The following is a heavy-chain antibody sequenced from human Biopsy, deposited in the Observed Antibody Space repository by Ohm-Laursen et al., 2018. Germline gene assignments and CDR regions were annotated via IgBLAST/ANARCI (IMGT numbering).Heavy chain of an antibody. CDR1: NVSFSSFY. D-gene: IGHD3-10*01. V-gene: IGHV3-33*01. Sequence: LSLTCAVYNVSFSSFYWSWIRQPPGKGLEWVAFIWYDGFNRYYADSVKGRFTISRDNSKNTLDLQMNSLRAEDTAVYYCATSTMVRSSGHAFDIWGQGTVVTVS. CDR3: ATSTMVRSSGHAFDI. J-gene: IGHJ3*02. CDR2: IWYDGFNR.